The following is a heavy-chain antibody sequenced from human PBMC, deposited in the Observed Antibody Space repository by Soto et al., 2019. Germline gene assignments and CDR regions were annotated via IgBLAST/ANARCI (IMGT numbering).Heavy chain of an antibody. CDR2: IYHSGST. Sequence: SETLSLTCAASGGSISSSNWWSWVRQPPGKGLEWIGEIYHSGSTNYNPSLKSRVTISVGKSKNQFSLKLSSVTAADTAVYYCARLWGYSSSSGYFQHWGQGTLVTVSS. CDR3: ARLWGYSSSSGYFQH. D-gene: IGHD6-6*01. CDR1: GGSISSSNW. V-gene: IGHV4-4*02. J-gene: IGHJ1*01.